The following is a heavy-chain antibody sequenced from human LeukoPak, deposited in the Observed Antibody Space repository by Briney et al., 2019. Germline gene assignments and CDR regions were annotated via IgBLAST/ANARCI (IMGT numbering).Heavy chain of an antibody. CDR2: INAGNGNT. V-gene: IGHV1-3*03. CDR3: ARGEYYYYMDV. J-gene: IGHJ6*03. D-gene: IGHD1-26*01. Sequence: ASVTVSCKASGYTFTSYAMHWVRQAPGQRLEWMGWINAGNGNTKYSQEFQGRVTITRDTSASTAYMELSSLRSEDMAVYYCARGEYYYYMDVWGKGTTVTVSS. CDR1: GYTFTSYA.